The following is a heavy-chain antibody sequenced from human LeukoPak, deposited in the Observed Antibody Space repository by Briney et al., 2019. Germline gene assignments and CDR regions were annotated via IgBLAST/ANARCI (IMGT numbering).Heavy chain of an antibody. CDR2: ISSSGSTI. CDR1: GFTFSSYE. Sequence: GGSLRLSCAASGFTFSSYEKNWVRQAPGKGLEWISYISSSGSTIYYADSVKGRSTISRDNAKNSLYLQMNSLRVEDTAVYYCARATAMVTDYWGQGTLVTVSS. CDR3: ARATAMVTDY. D-gene: IGHD5-18*01. J-gene: IGHJ4*02. V-gene: IGHV3-48*03.